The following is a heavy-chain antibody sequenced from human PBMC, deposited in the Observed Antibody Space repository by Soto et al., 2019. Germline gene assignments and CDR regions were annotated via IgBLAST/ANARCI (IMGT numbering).Heavy chain of an antibody. CDR2: ISHTGRT. CDR3: ARVGPWVPYYYDSSPYTFENWFDP. J-gene: IGHJ5*02. D-gene: IGHD3-22*01. Sequence: SETLSLTCRVSGSSITNSFYWGWIRQSPEKGLEWIGSISHTGRTSYNPSLKSRVSISVDTSKNQFSLTLTSVTAADTAVYYCARVGPWVPYYYDSSPYTFENWFDPWGQGTLVTVSS. V-gene: IGHV4-38-2*02. CDR1: GSSITNSFY.